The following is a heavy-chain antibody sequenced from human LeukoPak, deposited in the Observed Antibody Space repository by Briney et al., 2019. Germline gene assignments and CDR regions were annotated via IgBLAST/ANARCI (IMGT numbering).Heavy chain of an antibody. Sequence: GGSLRLSCAASGFTFDDYGMSWVRQAPGKGLEWVSGINWNGGSTGYADSVKGRFTISRDNAKNSLYLQMNSLRAEDTALYCCASRYSGSYGAFDIWGQGTMVTVSS. CDR2: INWNGGST. V-gene: IGHV3-20*04. CDR1: GFTFDDYG. J-gene: IGHJ3*02. CDR3: ASRYSGSYGAFDI. D-gene: IGHD1-26*01.